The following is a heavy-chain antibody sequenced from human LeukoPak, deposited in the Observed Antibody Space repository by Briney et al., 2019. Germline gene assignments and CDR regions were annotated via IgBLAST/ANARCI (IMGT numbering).Heavy chain of an antibody. Sequence: GGSLRLSCAASGFTFSSYAMHWVRQAPGKGLEWVAVISYDGSNKYYADSVKGRFTISRDNSKNTLYLQMNSLRAEDTAVYYCASLREWFGELLDYWGQGTLVTVSS. D-gene: IGHD3-10*01. J-gene: IGHJ4*02. CDR3: ASLREWFGELLDY. CDR2: ISYDGSNK. CDR1: GFTFSSYA. V-gene: IGHV3-30-3*01.